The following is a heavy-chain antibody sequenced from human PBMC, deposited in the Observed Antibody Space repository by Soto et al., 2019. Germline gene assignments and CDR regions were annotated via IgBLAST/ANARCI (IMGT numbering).Heavy chain of an antibody. D-gene: IGHD3-10*01. CDR3: ARHSPPFFYGSGPWDV. CDR1: GGSISNSY. V-gene: IGHV4-59*08. J-gene: IGHJ6*02. Sequence: QVQLQESGPGLVRPSETLSLTCTVSGGSISNSYWSWIRQSPGKGLEWIGYIYSSGSTNYNPSLKRLVTISVDTSKNLFSLKLSSLIAADTAVYYCARHSPPFFYGSGPWDVWGQGTTVTVSS. CDR2: IYSSGST.